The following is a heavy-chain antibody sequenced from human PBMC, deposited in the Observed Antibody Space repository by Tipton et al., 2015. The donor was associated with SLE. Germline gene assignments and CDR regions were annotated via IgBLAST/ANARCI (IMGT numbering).Heavy chain of an antibody. CDR2: IYYNGNT. V-gene: IGHV4-31*03. J-gene: IGHJ3*02. CDR1: NASINSVGYY. Sequence: TLSLTCTVSNASINSVGYYWTWIRQHPGKALEWIGYIYYNGNTYYNPSLKSRATISADTSNNEFSLRLTSVTAADTAIYYCASPEGGSGSFDAFDIWGQGTIVTVSS. CDR3: ASPEGGSGSFDAFDI. D-gene: IGHD3-10*01.